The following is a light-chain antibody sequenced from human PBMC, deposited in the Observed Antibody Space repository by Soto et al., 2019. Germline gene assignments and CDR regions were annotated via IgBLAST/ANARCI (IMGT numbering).Light chain of an antibody. Sequence: EIVLTQSPGTLSLSPGERATLSCRASQSVSSSYLAWYQQKPGQAPRLLIYGTSSRATAIPDRFSGSGSGTAFPLTISRLEPEDFAVYYCQQYGSSSWTFGQGTKVEIK. CDR2: GTS. V-gene: IGKV3-20*01. J-gene: IGKJ1*01. CDR1: QSVSSSY. CDR3: QQYGSSSWT.